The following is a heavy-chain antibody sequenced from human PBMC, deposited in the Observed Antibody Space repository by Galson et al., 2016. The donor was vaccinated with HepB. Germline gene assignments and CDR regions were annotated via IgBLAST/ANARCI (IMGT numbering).Heavy chain of an antibody. D-gene: IGHD5-24*01. CDR2: TYYRPKWFN. CDR1: GDSVTSDNTC. Sequence: CAISGDSVTSDNTCWNWIRQSPSRGLEWLGRTYYRPKWFNDYADSVKSRITVTSDTSKNQFSLQLDSVTPDDTATYFCTRGYMQNGMNVWGQGTTVTVS. CDR3: TRGYMQNGMNV. J-gene: IGHJ6*02. V-gene: IGHV6-1*01.